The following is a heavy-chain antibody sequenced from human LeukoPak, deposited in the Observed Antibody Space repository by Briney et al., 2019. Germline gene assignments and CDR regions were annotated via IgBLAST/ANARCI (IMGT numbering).Heavy chain of an antibody. D-gene: IGHD1-1*01. CDR2: IRSNGDTT. CDR1: GFTFSSLA. CDR3: AKGQELDDGVFDS. J-gene: IGHJ4*02. Sequence: GGSLRLSCTASGFTFSSLAMTWVRQAPGKGLEWVSTIRSNGDTTYNADSVKGRFTISRDNSKNTLYLELNSQRVEDTATFYCAKGQELDDGVFDSWGQGTMVTVSS. V-gene: IGHV3-23*01.